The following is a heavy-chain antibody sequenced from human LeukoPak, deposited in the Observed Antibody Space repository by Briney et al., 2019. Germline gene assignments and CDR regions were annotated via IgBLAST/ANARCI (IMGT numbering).Heavy chain of an antibody. CDR1: GVSISSGGYY. V-gene: IGHV4-30-2*01. CDR2: IYHSGST. D-gene: IGHD4-17*01. CDR3: ASSYGDLDAFDI. J-gene: IGHJ3*02. Sequence: PSETLSLTCTVSGVSISSGGYYWSWIRQPPGKGLEWIGYIYHSGSTYYNPSLKSRVTISVDRSKNQFSLELSSVTAADTAVYHCASSYGDLDAFDIWGQGTMVTVSS.